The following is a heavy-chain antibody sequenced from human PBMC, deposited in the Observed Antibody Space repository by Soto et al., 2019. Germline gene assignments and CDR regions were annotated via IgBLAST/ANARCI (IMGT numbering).Heavy chain of an antibody. Sequence: GGSLRLSCAASGFTFSSYAMHWVRQAPGKGLEWVAVISYDGSNKYYADSVKGRFTISRDNSKTTLYLQMNSLRAEDTAVYYCARVEYYDSSAPFDYWGQGTLVTVSS. J-gene: IGHJ4*02. CDR3: ARVEYYDSSAPFDY. D-gene: IGHD3-22*01. V-gene: IGHV3-30-3*01. CDR2: ISYDGSNK. CDR1: GFTFSSYA.